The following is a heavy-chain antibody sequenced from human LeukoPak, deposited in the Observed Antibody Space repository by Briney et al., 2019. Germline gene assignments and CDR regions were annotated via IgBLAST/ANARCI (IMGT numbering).Heavy chain of an antibody. CDR1: GFTFSSYW. CDR3: AGVRGSYYLDY. Sequence: PGGSLRLPCAASGFTFSSYWMSWVRQAPGKGLEWVANIKQDGSEKYYVDSVKGRFTISRDNAKNSLYLQMNSLRAEDTAVYYCAGVRGSYYLDYWGQGTLVPVSS. J-gene: IGHJ4*02. D-gene: IGHD1-26*01. CDR2: IKQDGSEK. V-gene: IGHV3-7*01.